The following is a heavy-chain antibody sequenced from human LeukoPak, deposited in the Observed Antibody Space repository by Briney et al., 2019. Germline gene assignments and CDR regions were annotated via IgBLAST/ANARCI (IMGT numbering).Heavy chain of an antibody. V-gene: IGHV4-4*07. CDR3: ARSPCSGGSCYERDYYYYYGMDV. D-gene: IGHD2-15*01. CDR2: IYTSGST. CDR1: GGSISSYY. J-gene: IGHJ6*02. Sequence: SGTLSLTCTVSGGSISSYYWSWIRQPAGKGLEWIGRIYTSGSTNYNPSLKSRVTMSVDTSKNQFSLKLSSVTAADTAVYYCARSPCSGGSCYERDYYYYYGMDVWGQGTTVTVSS.